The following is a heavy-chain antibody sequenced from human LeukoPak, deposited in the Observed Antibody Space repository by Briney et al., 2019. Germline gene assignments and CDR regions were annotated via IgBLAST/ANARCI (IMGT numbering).Heavy chain of an antibody. CDR1: GDSVSSNSAA. V-gene: IGHV6-1*01. J-gene: IGHJ5*02. CDR2: TYYRSKWYN. D-gene: IGHD6-13*01. Sequence: SQTLSLTCAISGDSVSSNSAAWNWIRQSPSRGLEWLGKTYYRSKWYNDYAVSVKSRITINPDTSKNQSSLQLNSVTPEDTAVYYCARDLMSFAGTEIPTAKNWFDPWGQGTLVTVSS. CDR3: ARDLMSFAGTEIPTAKNWFDP.